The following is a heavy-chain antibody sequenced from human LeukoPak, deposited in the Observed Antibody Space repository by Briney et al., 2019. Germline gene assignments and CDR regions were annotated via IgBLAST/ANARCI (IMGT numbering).Heavy chain of an antibody. CDR1: GGSISSGSYY. J-gene: IGHJ6*03. Sequence: PSETLSLTCTVSGGSISSGSYYWSWIRQPAGKGLEWIGRIYTSGSTNYNPSLKSRVTISVDTSKNQFSLKLSSVTAADTAVYYCARVRYYYDSSGYYYYYYYYMDVWGKGTTVTISS. CDR2: IYTSGST. CDR3: ARVRYYYDSSGYYYYYYYYMDV. D-gene: IGHD3-22*01. V-gene: IGHV4-61*02.